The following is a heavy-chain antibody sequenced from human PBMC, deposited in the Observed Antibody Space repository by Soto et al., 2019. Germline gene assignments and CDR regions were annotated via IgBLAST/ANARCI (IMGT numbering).Heavy chain of an antibody. CDR3: ARGTSRGELLYSGRDYYYYYYMDV. Sequence: PSETLSLTCSVSGGSISSHYWSWIRQPPGKGLEWIGYMYYSGSTNYNPSLKSRVTISIDTSKNQFSLKLTSVTAADTAVYYCARGTSRGELLYSGRDYYYYYYMDVWGKGTTVTVSS. J-gene: IGHJ6*03. CDR1: GGSISSHY. V-gene: IGHV4-59*11. D-gene: IGHD3-10*01. CDR2: MYYSGST.